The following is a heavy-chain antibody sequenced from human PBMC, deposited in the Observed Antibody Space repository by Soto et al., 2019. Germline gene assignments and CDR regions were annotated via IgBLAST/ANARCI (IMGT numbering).Heavy chain of an antibody. CDR3: ARQRRDFDY. V-gene: IGHV4-59*08. CDR2: IYSSGST. Sequence: ETLSLTCTVSGGSISSYYWSWIRQPPGKGLEWIGYIYSSGSTNYNPSLKSRVTISVDTSKNQFSLNLSSVTAADTAVYYCARQRRDFDYWGQGSLVTVSS. J-gene: IGHJ4*02. CDR1: GGSISSYY.